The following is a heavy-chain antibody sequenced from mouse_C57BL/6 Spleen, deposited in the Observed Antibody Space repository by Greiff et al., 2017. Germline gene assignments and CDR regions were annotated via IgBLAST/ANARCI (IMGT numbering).Heavy chain of an antibody. Sequence: EVKLMESGGDLVKPGGSLKLSCAASGFTFSSYGMSWVRQTPDKRLEWVATISSGGSYTYYPDSVKGRFTISRDNAKNTLYLQMSSLKSEDTAMYYCARQRAAQATSYYAMDYWGQGTSVTVSS. J-gene: IGHJ4*01. V-gene: IGHV5-6*01. CDR1: GFTFSSYG. CDR3: ARQRAAQATSYYAMDY. D-gene: IGHD3-2*02. CDR2: ISSGGSYT.